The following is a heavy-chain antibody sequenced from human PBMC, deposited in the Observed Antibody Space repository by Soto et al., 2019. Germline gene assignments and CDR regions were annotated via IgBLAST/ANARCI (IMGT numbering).Heavy chain of an antibody. V-gene: IGHV3-33*01. CDR3: ARAGGTTVTGLWHFDS. Sequence: QVQLEESGGGVVQPGRSLRLSCEASGFTFNTYSMHWVRQSPGKGLEWLAAIWYDGTQKCYADSVKGRFIISRDNSKKTLYLEMNSLRAEDTAVYYCARAGGTTVTGLWHFDSWGQGTLVTVSS. J-gene: IGHJ4*02. CDR1: GFTFNTYS. CDR2: IWYDGTQK. D-gene: IGHD4-17*01.